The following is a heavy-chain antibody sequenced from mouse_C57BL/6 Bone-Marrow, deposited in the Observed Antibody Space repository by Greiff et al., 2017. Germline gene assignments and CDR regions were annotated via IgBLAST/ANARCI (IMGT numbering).Heavy chain of an antibody. CDR3: AILPYVCVSSYGWFAY. D-gene: IGHD1-1*01. CDR1: GFTFSSYG. CDR2: ISSGGSYT. J-gene: IGHJ3*01. V-gene: IGHV5-6*01. Sequence: EVKLMESGGDLVKPGGSLKLSCAASGFTFSSYGMSWVRQTPDKRLEWVATISSGGSYTYYPDSVKGRFTISRDNAKNTLYLQMSSLKSEDTAMYYCAILPYVCVSSYGWFAYWGQGTLVTVSA.